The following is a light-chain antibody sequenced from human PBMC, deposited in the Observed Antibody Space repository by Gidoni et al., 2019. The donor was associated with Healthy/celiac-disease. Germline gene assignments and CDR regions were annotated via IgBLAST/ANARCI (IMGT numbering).Light chain of an antibody. CDR1: QSISSY. CDR2: AAS. Sequence: DIQMTQSPSSLSASVGDRVTITCRASQSISSYLNWYQQKPGKAPKLLIYAASSLQSGVPSRFSGSGSGTDFTLTISSLRPEDFATYYCQQSYSTLLTFGGGTKVEIK. J-gene: IGKJ4*01. CDR3: QQSYSTLLT. V-gene: IGKV1-39*01.